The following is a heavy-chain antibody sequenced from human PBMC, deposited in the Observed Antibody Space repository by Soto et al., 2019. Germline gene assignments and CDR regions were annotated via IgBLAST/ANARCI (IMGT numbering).Heavy chain of an antibody. J-gene: IGHJ6*02. V-gene: IGHV1-69*12. CDR2: IMPVFRTP. D-gene: IGHD3-10*01. CDR3: ARDNYRPQLGGNYYYILDV. Sequence: QVHLEQSGAEVKKPGSSVKVSCKASGGTFRTAAISWVRQAPGQGLEWLGGIMPVFRTPDYAEKFQGRVTITADESTSTAYRELTGRRSDVTAVYYGARDNYRPQLGGNYYYILDVWGQGATITVSS. CDR1: GGTFRTAA.